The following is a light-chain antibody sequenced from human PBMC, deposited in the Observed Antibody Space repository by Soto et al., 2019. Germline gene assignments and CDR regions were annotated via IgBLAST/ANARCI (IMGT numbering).Light chain of an antibody. CDR2: DVT. J-gene: IGLJ1*01. CDR3: GSITSSGTSV. CDR1: SSDVGGYEY. V-gene: IGLV2-14*01. Sequence: ALSQPASVSGSPGQSITISCTGTSSDVGGYEYVSWYQHQPGKAPKLIIYDVTNRPSGVSNRFSGSKSGNTASLTISGIQTEDEADYYCGSITSSGTSVFGTGTKVTVL.